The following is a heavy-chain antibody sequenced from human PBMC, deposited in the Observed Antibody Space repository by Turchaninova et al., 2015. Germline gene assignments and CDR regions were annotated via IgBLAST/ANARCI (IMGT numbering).Heavy chain of an antibody. CDR1: GGALSGFH. D-gene: IGHD3-22*01. V-gene: IGHV4-34*01. J-gene: IGHJ4*02. CDR2: INDSGTT. Sequence: QVQFQQWGAGLLKPSETLSLPCMVSGGALSGFHWNWVRQAPGKGLEWIGKINDSGTTTYNPSLKSRVTISIDTSKKLFSLKLRSVTAADTAMYYCSRGAQYYSQSSVDYWAQGTLVTVSS. CDR3: SRGAQYYSQSSVDY.